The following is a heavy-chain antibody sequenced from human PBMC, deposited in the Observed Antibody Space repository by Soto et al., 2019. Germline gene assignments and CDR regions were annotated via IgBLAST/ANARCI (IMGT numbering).Heavy chain of an antibody. V-gene: IGHV4-61*01. CDR2: IYYSGST. CDR1: GGSVSSGSYY. Sequence: SETLSLTCTVSGGSVSSGSYYWSWIRQPPGKGLEWIGYIYYSGSTNYNPSLKSRVTISVDTSKNQFSLKLSSVTAADTAVYYCARASMVRGVAVDYWGQGTLVTVSS. D-gene: IGHD3-10*01. CDR3: ARASMVRGVAVDY. J-gene: IGHJ4*02.